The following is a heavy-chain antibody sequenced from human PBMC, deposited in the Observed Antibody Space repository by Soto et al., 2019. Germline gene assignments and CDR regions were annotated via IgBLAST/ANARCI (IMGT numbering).Heavy chain of an antibody. J-gene: IGHJ4*02. Sequence: PGGSLRLSCAASGFTFSSYSMNWVRQAPGKGLEWVSYISNSGSTIKYADSVKGRFTISRDNPKDSLYLQMNSLRAEDTAVYYCAGGVMYSGSYQDWGLGTLVTVSS. CDR2: ISNSGSTI. V-gene: IGHV3-48*04. CDR1: GFTFSSYS. CDR3: AGGVMYSGSYQD. D-gene: IGHD1-26*01.